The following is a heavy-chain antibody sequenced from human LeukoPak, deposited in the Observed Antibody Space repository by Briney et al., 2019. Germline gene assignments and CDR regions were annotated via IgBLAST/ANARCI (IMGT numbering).Heavy chain of an antibody. Sequence: SETLSLTCAVYGGSFSGYYWSWIRQPPGKGLEWIGEINHSGSTNYNPSLKSRVTISVDTSKNQFSLKLSSVTAADTAVYYCARGIAAARGYWFDPWGQGTLVAVSS. CDR3: ARGIAAARGYWFDP. V-gene: IGHV4-34*01. D-gene: IGHD6-13*01. CDR1: GGSFSGYY. CDR2: INHSGST. J-gene: IGHJ5*02.